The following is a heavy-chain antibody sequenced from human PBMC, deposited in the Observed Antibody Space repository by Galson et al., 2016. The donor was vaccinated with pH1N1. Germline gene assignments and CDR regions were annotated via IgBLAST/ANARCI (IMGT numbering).Heavy chain of an antibody. CDR3: ARHSTSGFPTIEVAARRRPFDV. CDR2: INHGGST. V-gene: IGHV4-34*01. D-gene: IGHD6-19*01. Sequence: ETLSLTCAVYGGSFRGYYWSWIRQSPEKGLEWIGEINHGGSTNYNPSLEGRVALSLDTSKNQFSLRLMAVTAADTAVYFSARHSTSGFPTIEVAARRRPFDVWGQGTLVTVSS. CDR1: GGSFRGYY. J-gene: IGHJ3*01.